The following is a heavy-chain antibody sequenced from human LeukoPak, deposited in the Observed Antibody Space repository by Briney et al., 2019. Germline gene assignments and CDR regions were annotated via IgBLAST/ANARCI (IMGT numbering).Heavy chain of an antibody. CDR2: IKQDGSEK. D-gene: IGHD3-10*01. J-gene: IGHJ4*02. V-gene: IGHV3-7*01. CDR3: ARDHYYGSGSYNY. CDR1: GFTYSSYW. Sequence: GGSLRLSRAASGFTYSSYWMSWVRHAPGKGLEWVANIKQDGSEKYYVDSVKGRFTISRDNAKNSLYLQMNSLRAEDTAVYYCARDHYYGSGSYNYWGQGTLVTVSS.